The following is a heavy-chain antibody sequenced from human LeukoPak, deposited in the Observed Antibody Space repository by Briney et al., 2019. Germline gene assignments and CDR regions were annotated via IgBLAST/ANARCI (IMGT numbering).Heavy chain of an antibody. J-gene: IGHJ4*02. V-gene: IGHV4-34*01. Sequence: SETLSLTCAVYGGSFSGYYWSWVRQPPEKGLEWIGEINHSGSTNYNPSLKSRVTISVDTSKNQFSLKLSSVTAADTAVYYCARFGRTAAAVDYWGQGTLVTVSS. CDR2: INHSGST. CDR3: ARFGRTAAAVDY. CDR1: GGSFSGYY. D-gene: IGHD6-13*01.